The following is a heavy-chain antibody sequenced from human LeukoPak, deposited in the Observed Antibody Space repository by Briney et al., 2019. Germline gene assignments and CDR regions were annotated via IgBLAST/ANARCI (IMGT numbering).Heavy chain of an antibody. D-gene: IGHD6-19*01. CDR2: MNPNNGNT. J-gene: IGHJ5*02. CDR3: ARGGAVAGDNGFDP. Sequence: GASVTVSFLSSRCTLPWFDIYWPGQAAGQGLEWMGWMNPNNGNTGYAQKFQGRVTITMDTSITTAYMERSSLRSEDRARYYCARGGAVAGDNGFDPWGQGSLVIVSS. CDR1: RCTLPWFD. V-gene: IGHV1-8*03.